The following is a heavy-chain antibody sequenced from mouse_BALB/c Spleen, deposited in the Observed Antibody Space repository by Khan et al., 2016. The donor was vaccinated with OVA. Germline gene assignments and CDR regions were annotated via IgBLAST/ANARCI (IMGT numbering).Heavy chain of an antibody. V-gene: IGHV3-6*02. CDR1: GYSITSGYY. D-gene: IGHD3-3*01. J-gene: IGHJ3*01. CDR2: ITSGGSF. Sequence: EVKLEVSGPGLVKLSQSLSLTCSVTGYSITSGYYWNWIRQFPGNKLEWMGYITSGGSFNYNPSLKNRISITRDTSNSQFFLKLNSVTPEDTATYYCARAGRWFDYWGQGTLVTVSA. CDR3: ARAGRWFDY.